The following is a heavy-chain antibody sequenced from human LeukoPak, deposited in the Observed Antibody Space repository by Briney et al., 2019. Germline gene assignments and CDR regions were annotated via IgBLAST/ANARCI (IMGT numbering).Heavy chain of an antibody. CDR3: AGSSGYSDDAFDI. D-gene: IGHD3-22*01. CDR1: GFTFSSYS. Sequence: GSLRLSCAASGFTFSSYSMNWVRQAPGKGLEWVSSISSSSSYIYYADSVKGRFTISRDNAKNSLYLQMNSLRAEDTAVYYCAGSSGYSDDAFDIWGQGTMVTVSS. CDR2: ISSSSSYI. J-gene: IGHJ3*02. V-gene: IGHV3-21*01.